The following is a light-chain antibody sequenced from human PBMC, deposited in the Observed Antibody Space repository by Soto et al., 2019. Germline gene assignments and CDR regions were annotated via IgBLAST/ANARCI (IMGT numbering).Light chain of an antibody. CDR2: EVS. V-gene: IGLV2-14*01. CDR3: SSYTSSSTPYV. CDR1: SSDVGGYNY. J-gene: IGLJ1*01. Sequence: QSALTQPASVSGSPGQSITISCTGTSSDVGGYNYVSWYQQHPGKAPKLMIYEVSNRPSGFSNRFSGSKSGNTATLTISGLEAEHEADYYCSSYTSSSTPYVFGTGTKLTVL.